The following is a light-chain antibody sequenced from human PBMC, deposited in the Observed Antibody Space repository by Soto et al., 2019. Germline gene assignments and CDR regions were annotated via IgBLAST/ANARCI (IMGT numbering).Light chain of an antibody. CDR2: DNN. V-gene: IGLV1-51*01. CDR3: GTWDSSLSAGWGV. CDR1: SSNIGNNY. J-gene: IGLJ2*01. Sequence: QSVLTQPPSVSAAPGPKVTISCSGSSSNIGNNYVSWYQHLPGTAPKLLIYDNNKRPSGIPDRFSGSKSGTSATLGITGLQTGDEADYYCGTWDSSLSAGWGVFGGGTKVTVL.